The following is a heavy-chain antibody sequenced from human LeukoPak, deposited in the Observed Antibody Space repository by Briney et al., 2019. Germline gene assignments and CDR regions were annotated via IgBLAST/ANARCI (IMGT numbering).Heavy chain of an antibody. CDR3: AELGITMIGGV. D-gene: IGHD3-10*02. J-gene: IGHJ6*04. CDR2: ISRSGSTK. Sequence: GGSLRLSCAASGFTFSDYNMRWIRQAPGKGLECVSSISRSGSTKYYADSVKGRFTISRDNVKNSLFLLMNSLRAEDTAVYYCAELGITMIGGVWGKGTTVTIFS. CDR1: GFTFSDYN. V-gene: IGHV3-11*04.